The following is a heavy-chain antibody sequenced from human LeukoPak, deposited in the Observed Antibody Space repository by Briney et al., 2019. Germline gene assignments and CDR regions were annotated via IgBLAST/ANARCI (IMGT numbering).Heavy chain of an antibody. CDR3: ARWVREYYDILTRSYYFDY. V-gene: IGHV4-38-2*01. CDR2: IYHSGST. J-gene: IGHJ4*02. D-gene: IGHD3-9*01. CDR1: GYSISSGYY. Sequence: SETLSLTCAVSGYSISSGYYWGWIRQPPGKGLEWIGSIYHSGSTYYNPSLKSRVTISVDMSKNHFSLKLSSVTAADTAVYYCARWVREYYDILTRSYYFDYWGQGTLVTVSS.